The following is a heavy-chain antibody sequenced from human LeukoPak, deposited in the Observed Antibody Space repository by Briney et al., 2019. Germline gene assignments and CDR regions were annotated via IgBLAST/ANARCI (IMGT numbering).Heavy chain of an antibody. D-gene: IGHD6-19*01. CDR1: GFTFSSYG. Sequence: PGGSLRLPCAASGFTFSSYGMHWVRQAPGKGLEWVAVISYDGSNKYYADSVKGRFTISRDNSKNTLYLQMNSLRAEDTAVYYCAKGWQWLSSFWGQGTLVTVSS. V-gene: IGHV3-30*18. CDR2: ISYDGSNK. CDR3: AKGWQWLSSF. J-gene: IGHJ4*02.